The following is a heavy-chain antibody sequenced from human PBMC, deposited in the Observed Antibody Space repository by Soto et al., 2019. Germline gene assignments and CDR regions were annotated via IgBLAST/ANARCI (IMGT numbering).Heavy chain of an antibody. CDR2: ISYSGST. CDR3: ARDYRRRYGMDV. CDR1: GDSMSSYY. J-gene: IGHJ6*02. V-gene: IGHV4-59*01. Sequence: QVQMQESGPGLVKPSETLSLTCTVSGDSMSSYYWSWIRQPPGKGLEWIGYISYSGSTNYDPSLKSRVTISVDTSKNQFSLILSSVSAADTAVYYGARDYRRRYGMDVWGQGTTVTVSS.